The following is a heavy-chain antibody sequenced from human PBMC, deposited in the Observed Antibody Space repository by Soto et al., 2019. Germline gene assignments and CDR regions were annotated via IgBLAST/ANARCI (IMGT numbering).Heavy chain of an antibody. Sequence: QVQLVQSGAEVKKPGSSVKVSCKASGGTFSTYAISWVRQAPGQGLEWMGGIIPKSGTTYYAQKFQGRVTITADESTQTPYLSFSSRRYAETGLYYCARSPLGQGRFYNGFDPWGQGTLVTVSS. CDR3: ARSPLGQGRFYNGFDP. D-gene: IGHD3-3*01. CDR2: IIPKSGTT. J-gene: IGHJ5*02. V-gene: IGHV1-69*01. CDR1: GGTFSTYA.